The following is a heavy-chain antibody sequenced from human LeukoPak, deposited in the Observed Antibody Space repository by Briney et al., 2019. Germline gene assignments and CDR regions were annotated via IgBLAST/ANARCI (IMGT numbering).Heavy chain of an antibody. D-gene: IGHD6-19*01. CDR2: IKQDESQK. Sequence: GGSLRLSCPASGFTFSSYWMTWVRQAPGKGLEWVANIKQDESQKYYVDSVKGRFTISRDNAKNSLFLQMNSLRAEDTAVYYCARDQAVASVYREDSWGQGTLVTVSS. CDR3: ARDQAVASVYREDS. V-gene: IGHV3-7*01. J-gene: IGHJ4*02. CDR1: GFTFSSYW.